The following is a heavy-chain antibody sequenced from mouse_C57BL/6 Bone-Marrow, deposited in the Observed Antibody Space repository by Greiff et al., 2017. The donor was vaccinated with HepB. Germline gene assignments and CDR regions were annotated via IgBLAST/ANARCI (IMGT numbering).Heavy chain of an antibody. CDR2: IYPGDGDT. CDR1: GYAFSSSW. V-gene: IGHV1-82*01. Sequence: VQLQQSGPELVKPGASVKISCKASGYAFSSSWMNWVKQRPGKGLEWIGRIYPGDGDTNYNGKFKGKATLTADKSSSTAYMQLSSLTSEDSAVYFCARGDCLFAYWGQGTLVTVSA. CDR3: ARGDCLFAY. J-gene: IGHJ3*01.